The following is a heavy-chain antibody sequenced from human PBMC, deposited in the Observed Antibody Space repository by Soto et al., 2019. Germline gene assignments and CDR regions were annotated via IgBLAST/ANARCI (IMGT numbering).Heavy chain of an antibody. CDR3: ASQLTGDYYYYGMDV. D-gene: IGHD7-27*01. J-gene: IGHJ6*02. Sequence: QVQLVQSGAEVKKPGSSVKVSCKASGGTFSSYAISWVRQAPGHGLEWMGGIIPIFGTADYAQKFQGRVTITADEPTSTAYMELRSLRSEDTAVYYCASQLTGDYYYYGMDVWGQGTTVTVAS. V-gene: IGHV1-69*12. CDR2: IIPIFGTA. CDR1: GGTFSSYA.